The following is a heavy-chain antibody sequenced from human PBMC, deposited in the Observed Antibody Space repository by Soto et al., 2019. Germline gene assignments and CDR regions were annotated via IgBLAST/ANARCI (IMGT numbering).Heavy chain of an antibody. V-gene: IGHV4-39*01. D-gene: IGHD2-2*01. CDR2: IYYSGTI. CDR1: GGSISGSSFY. CDR3: ARASLAPAAVHDAFDM. Sequence: QLQLQGSGPGLVKPSETLSLTCSVCGGSISGSSFYWAWIRQPPGKGLEWIGSIYYSGTIYYNPSLKSRVTISADTSTNEFSLRLSSVTAADTAVYYCARASLAPAAVHDAFDMWGQGTMVTVSS. J-gene: IGHJ3*02.